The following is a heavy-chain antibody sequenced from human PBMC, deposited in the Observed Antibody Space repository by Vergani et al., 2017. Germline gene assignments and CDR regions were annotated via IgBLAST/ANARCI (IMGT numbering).Heavy chain of an antibody. Sequence: QVQLVESGGGVVQPGRSLRLSCAASGFTFSYYGMHWVRQAPGKGLEWVAVIWYDGSNKYYADSVKGRFTISRDNSKNTLYLQMNSLRVEDTAVYYCANLGYSSSSTDHWGQGTLVTVSS. D-gene: IGHD6-6*01. CDR1: GFTFSYYG. CDR2: IWYDGSNK. CDR3: ANLGYSSSSTDH. V-gene: IGHV3-33*06. J-gene: IGHJ4*02.